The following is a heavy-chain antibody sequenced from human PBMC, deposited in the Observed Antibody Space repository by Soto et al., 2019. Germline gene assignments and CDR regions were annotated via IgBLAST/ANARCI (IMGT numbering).Heavy chain of an antibody. D-gene: IGHD3-10*01. CDR3: ARSSTMVRGVITLHDY. CDR1: GGSVSSGSYY. V-gene: IGHV4-61*01. CDR2: IYYSGST. Sequence: PSETLSLTCTVSGGSVSSGSYYWSWIRQPPGKGLEWIGYIYYSGSTNYNPSLKSRVTISVDTSKNQFSLKLSSVTAADTAVYYCARSSTMVRGVITLHDYWGQGPLGTAS. J-gene: IGHJ4*02.